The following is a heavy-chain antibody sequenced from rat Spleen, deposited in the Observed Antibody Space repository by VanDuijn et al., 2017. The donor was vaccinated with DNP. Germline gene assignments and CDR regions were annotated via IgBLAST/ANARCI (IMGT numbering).Heavy chain of an antibody. V-gene: IGHV5-7*01. CDR1: GFSFCDYD. J-gene: IGHJ2*01. Sequence: EVQVVESGGGLVQPGGSLKLSCAASGFSFCDYDMAWVRQTPKEGLEWVSTITYVGSITYYRDSVKGRVTISRDNAKSTLYLQMNSLRSEDTATYYCARWSDYFDYWGQGVMVTVSS. CDR3: ARWSDYFDY. D-gene: IGHD4-2*01. CDR2: ITYVGSIT.